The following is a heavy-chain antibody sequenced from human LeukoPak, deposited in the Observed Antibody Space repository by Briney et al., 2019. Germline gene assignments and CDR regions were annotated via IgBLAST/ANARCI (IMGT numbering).Heavy chain of an antibody. CDR2: ISWNSGSI. V-gene: IGHV3-9*01. D-gene: IGHD7-27*01. J-gene: IGHJ3*02. CDR1: GFTFDDYA. CDR3: AKVGFSGALDAFDI. Sequence: GGSLRLSCAASGFTFDDYAMHWVRQAPGKGLEWVSGISWNSGSIGYADSVKGRFTISGDNAKNSLYLQMNSLRAEDTALYYCAKVGFSGALDAFDIWGQGTMVTVST.